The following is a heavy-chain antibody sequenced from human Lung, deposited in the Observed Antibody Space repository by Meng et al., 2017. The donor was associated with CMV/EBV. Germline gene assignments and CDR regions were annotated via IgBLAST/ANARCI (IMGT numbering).Heavy chain of an antibody. CDR2: LIPVLNKA. D-gene: IGHD2/OR15-2a*01. CDR3: ARGRGNQPLFDF. Sequence: QGQLVQFGAGVKKPGASVKVSCKASGYTFTNYYMHWVRQAPGQGLEWMGGLIPVLNKAKSAPRFQDRVTFTADETTTTAYMELSSLTFEDTAVYFCARGRGNQPLFDFWGQGTLVTVSS. V-gene: IGHV1-69*01. CDR1: GYTFTNYY. J-gene: IGHJ4*02.